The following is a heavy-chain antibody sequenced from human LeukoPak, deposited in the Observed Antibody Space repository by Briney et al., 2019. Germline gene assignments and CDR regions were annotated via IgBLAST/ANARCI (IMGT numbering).Heavy chain of an antibody. Sequence: GGSLRLSCAASGFTFSRYEMNWVRQAPGKGLEWVSYISSSGATIYYADSVKGRFTISRDNAKNSLYLQMNSLRAEDTAVYYCVREKADYGDDVDVFDIWGRGTMVTVSS. CDR1: GFTFSRYE. CDR3: VREKADYGDDVDVFDI. V-gene: IGHV3-48*03. CDR2: ISSSGATI. D-gene: IGHD4-17*01. J-gene: IGHJ3*02.